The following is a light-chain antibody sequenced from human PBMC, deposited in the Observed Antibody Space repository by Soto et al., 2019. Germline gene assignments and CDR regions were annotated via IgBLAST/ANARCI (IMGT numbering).Light chain of an antibody. CDR1: QSISSY. CDR2: AAS. V-gene: IGKV1-39*01. CDR3: QQSYSTPTT. Sequence: DIQMTQSPSYRSSSFGDRVTITCRASQSISSYLNWYQQKPGKAPKLLIYAASSLQSGVPSRFSGSGSGTDGTLTISSLKTEDFATYYCQQSYSTPTTFGQGTKVDIK. J-gene: IGKJ1*01.